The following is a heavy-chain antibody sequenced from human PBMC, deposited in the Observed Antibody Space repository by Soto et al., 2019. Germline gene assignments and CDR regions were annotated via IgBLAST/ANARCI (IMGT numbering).Heavy chain of an antibody. CDR3: ARDGQYYYGSGSYPYYYYMDV. V-gene: IGHV4-59*01. J-gene: IGHJ6*03. Sequence: SETLSLTCTVSGGSISSYYWSWIRQPPGKGLEWIGYIYYSGSTNYNPSLKSRVTISVDTSKNQFSLKLSSVTAADTAVYYCARDGQYYYGSGSYPYYYYMDVWGKGTTVTSP. D-gene: IGHD3-10*01. CDR2: IYYSGST. CDR1: GGSISSYY.